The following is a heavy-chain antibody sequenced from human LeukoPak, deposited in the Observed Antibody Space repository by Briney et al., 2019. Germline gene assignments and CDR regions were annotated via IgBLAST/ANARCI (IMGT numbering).Heavy chain of an antibody. CDR2: IKQDGSEK. Sequence: GGSLRLSCAASGFSFSNYWMTWVRQAPGKGLEWVANIKQDGSEKHYVDSVKGRFTISRDNAKNSLDLQMNSLRAEDTAVYYCARAGGYASSWAYWGQGTLVTVSS. D-gene: IGHD5-12*01. CDR1: GFSFSNYW. J-gene: IGHJ4*02. CDR3: ARAGGYASSWAY. V-gene: IGHV3-7*01.